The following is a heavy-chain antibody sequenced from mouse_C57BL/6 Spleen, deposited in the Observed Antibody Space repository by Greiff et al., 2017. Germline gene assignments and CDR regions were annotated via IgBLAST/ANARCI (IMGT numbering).Heavy chain of an antibody. J-gene: IGHJ2*01. CDR3: TREGVSLDY. V-gene: IGHV5-9-1*02. CDR2: ISSGGDYI. Sequence: DVHLVESGDGLVKPGGSLKLSCAASGFTFSSYAMSWVRQTPEKRLEWVAYISSGGDYIYYADTVKGRFTISRDNARNTLCLQMSSLKSEDTAMYYGTREGVSLDYWGQGTPLTVSS. D-gene: IGHD2-13*01. CDR1: GFTFSSYA.